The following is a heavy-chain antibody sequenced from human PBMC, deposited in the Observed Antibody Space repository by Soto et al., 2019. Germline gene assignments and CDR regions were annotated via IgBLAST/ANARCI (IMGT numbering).Heavy chain of an antibody. CDR2: IIAILGKA. J-gene: IGHJ3*01. V-gene: IGHV1-69*01. CDR3: ARERGGAIIVGVTGTFDV. Sequence: QVQLVQSGVEVKKPGSSVKVSCKASGGTFSSYAISWVRQAPGQGLEWMGGIIAILGKANYAEKFQGRVTITADESTSTAYMELSSLRSEDTAVYYCARERGGAIIVGVTGTFDVWGQGTLVTVSS. D-gene: IGHD3-22*01. CDR1: GGTFSSYA.